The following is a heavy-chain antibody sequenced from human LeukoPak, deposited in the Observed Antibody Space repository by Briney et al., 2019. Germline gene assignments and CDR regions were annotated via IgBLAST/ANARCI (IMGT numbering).Heavy chain of an antibody. D-gene: IGHD2-21*02. CDR3: AKALGGDEPPPNDAFDL. CDR2: ISGRGGST. J-gene: IGHJ3*01. Sequence: PGWALRLSCAASGFIYYNYALRWVRQAPGRGVEWVYSISGRGGSTYFTDSVTGRFTISRDNSKSTLYLQTNSLRGEDAAIYYCAKALGGDEPPPNDAFDLWGQGTVVTVSS. V-gene: IGHV3-23*01. CDR1: GFIYYNYA.